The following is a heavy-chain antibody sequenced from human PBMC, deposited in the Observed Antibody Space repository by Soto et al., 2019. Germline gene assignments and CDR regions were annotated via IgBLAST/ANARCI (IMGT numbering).Heavy chain of an antibody. J-gene: IGHJ6*02. D-gene: IGHD3-3*01. V-gene: IGHV3-30-3*01. CDR3: ARDQGYDFWSGYYTRLLDYYYYGMDV. CDR2: ISYDGSNK. Sequence: GGSLRHSCAASGFTFSSYAMHWVRQAPGKGLEWVAVISYDGSNKYYADSVKGRFTISRDNSKNTLYLQMNSLRAEDTAVYYCARDQGYDFWSGYYTRLLDYYYYGMDVWGQGTTVTVSS. CDR1: GFTFSSYA.